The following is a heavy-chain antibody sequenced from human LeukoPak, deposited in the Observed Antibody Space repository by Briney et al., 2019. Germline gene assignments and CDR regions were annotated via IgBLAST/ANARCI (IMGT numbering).Heavy chain of an antibody. CDR1: GASISSNY. V-gene: IGHV4-4*07. J-gene: IGHJ4*02. Sequence: SETLSLTCTVSGASISSNYWSWIRQPAGKGLEWIGRLYTSGSTNYNPSLRSRVTISVDKSKNQFSLKLSSVTAADTALYYCARDSWVATNLDYWGQGTLVTVSS. CDR3: ARDSWVATNLDY. CDR2: LYTSGST. D-gene: IGHD5-24*01.